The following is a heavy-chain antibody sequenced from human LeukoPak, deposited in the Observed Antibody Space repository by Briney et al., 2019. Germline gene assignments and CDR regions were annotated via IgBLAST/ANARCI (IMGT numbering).Heavy chain of an antibody. J-gene: IGHJ5*02. CDR2: ISGSGGST. CDR3: AKDGGDHSPHKYNWFDP. D-gene: IGHD4-17*01. CDR1: GFTFSSYA. V-gene: IGHV3-23*01. Sequence: PGGSLRLSCAASGFTFSSYAMSWVRQAPGKGLEWVSAISGSGGSTYYADSVKGRFTISRDNSKNTLYLQMNSLRAEDTAVYYCAKDGGDHSPHKYNWFDPWGQGTLVTVSS.